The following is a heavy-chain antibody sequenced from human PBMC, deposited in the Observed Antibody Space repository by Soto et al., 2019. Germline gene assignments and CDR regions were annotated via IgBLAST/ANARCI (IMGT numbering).Heavy chain of an antibody. CDR1: GFAFNNYG. V-gene: IGHV3-21*01. Sequence: GGSLRLSCTVSGFAFNNYGISWVRQAPGKGLEWVSSISKSDYTYYSDSVKGRFTISRDNAKNSVSLQMNTLRVEDTAVYYCAREDSIIIPAVTDFWGQGTLVTVSS. CDR2: ISKSDYT. CDR3: AREDSIIIPAVTDF. D-gene: IGHD2-2*01. J-gene: IGHJ4*02.